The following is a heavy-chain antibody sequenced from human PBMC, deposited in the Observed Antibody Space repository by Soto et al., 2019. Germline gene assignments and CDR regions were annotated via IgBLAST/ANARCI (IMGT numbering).Heavy chain of an antibody. CDR2: VRSSGSYK. CDR3: ASPRGLDDAFDS. CDR1: AFDFSTQH. V-gene: IGHV3-21*01. J-gene: IGHJ3*02. Sequence: GSQILHWTPSAFDFSTQHMNVVRRARGKGVEWVSPVRSSGSYKYYADSVKGRFTISRDNAKNSLYLQMNSLRAEDTAVYFCASPRGLDDAFDSWGQGTMVAVSS. D-gene: IGHD3-10*01.